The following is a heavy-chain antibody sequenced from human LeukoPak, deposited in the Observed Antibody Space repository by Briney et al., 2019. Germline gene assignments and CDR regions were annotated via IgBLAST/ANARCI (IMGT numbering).Heavy chain of an antibody. V-gene: IGHV4-4*07. Sequence: SETLSLTCTVSGGSISSYYWSWIRQPAGKGLEWIGRIYTSGSTNYNPSLKSRVTMSVDTSKNQFSLKLNSVTAADTAVYYCARDSYYYDSSGSKTLDYWGQGTLVTVSS. J-gene: IGHJ4*02. CDR2: IYTSGST. CDR3: ARDSYYYDSSGSKTLDY. CDR1: GGSISSYY. D-gene: IGHD3-22*01.